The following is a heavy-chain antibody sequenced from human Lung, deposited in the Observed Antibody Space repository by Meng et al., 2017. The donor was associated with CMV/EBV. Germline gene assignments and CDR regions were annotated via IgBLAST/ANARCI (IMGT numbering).Heavy chain of an antibody. Sequence: VSSYNVAWNLIRQSPSRGLEWLGRTYYRLLWFNEYAVSVKSRINIKADTSKNQFSLQLDSVTPEDTAVYYCARDQVTSRVWSNWFDPGARESWSPSPQ. CDR3: ARDQVTSRVWSNWFDP. D-gene: IGHD6-19*01. V-gene: IGHV6-1*01. CDR2: TYYRLLWFN. J-gene: IGHJ5*02. CDR1: VSSYNVA.